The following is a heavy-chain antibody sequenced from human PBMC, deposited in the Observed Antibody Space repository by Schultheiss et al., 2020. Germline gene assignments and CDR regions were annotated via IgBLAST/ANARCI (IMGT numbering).Heavy chain of an antibody. D-gene: IGHD6-19*01. CDR1: GYSFTSYW. J-gene: IGHJ4*02. CDR3: ARQTSDSSGWYRGPFDY. CDR2: IDPSDSYT. V-gene: IGHV5-10-1*01. Sequence: GESLKISCKGSGYSFTSYWIGWVRQMPGKGLEWMGRIDPSDSYTNYSPSFQGHVTISADKSISTAYLQWSSLKASDTAMYYCARQTSDSSGWYRGPFDYWGQGTLVTSPQ.